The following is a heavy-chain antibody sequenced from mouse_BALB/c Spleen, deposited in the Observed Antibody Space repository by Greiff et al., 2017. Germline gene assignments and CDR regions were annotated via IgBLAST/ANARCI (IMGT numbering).Heavy chain of an antibody. CDR3: ARGDYGSSYGFAY. V-gene: IGHV3-8*02. J-gene: IGHJ3*01. D-gene: IGHD1-1*01. Sequence: EVQRVESGPSLVKPSQTLSLTCSVTGDSITSGYWNWIRKFPGNKLEYMGYISYSGSTYYNPSLKSRISITRDTSKNQYYLQLNSVTTEDTATYYCARGDYGSSYGFAYWGQGTLVTVSA. CDR2: ISYSGST. CDR1: GDSITSGY.